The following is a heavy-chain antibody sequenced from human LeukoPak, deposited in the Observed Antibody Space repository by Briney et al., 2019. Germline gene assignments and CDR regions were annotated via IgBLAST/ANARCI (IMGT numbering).Heavy chain of an antibody. CDR1: GFTFSSYSM. J-gene: IGHJ4*02. V-gene: IGHV4-4*02. CDR3: ARGQFYHDSTGYSD. Sequence: GSLRLSCAASGFTFSSYSMNWVRQAPGKGLEWIGEIYHSGSTNYNPSLESRVTISVDKSKNQFSLKLSSVTAADTAVYYCARGQFYHDSTGYSDWGQGTLVTVSS. CDR2: IYHSGST. D-gene: IGHD3-22*01.